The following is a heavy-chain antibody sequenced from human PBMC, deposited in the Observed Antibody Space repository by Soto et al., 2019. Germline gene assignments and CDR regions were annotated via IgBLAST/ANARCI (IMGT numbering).Heavy chain of an antibody. J-gene: IGHJ4*02. CDR3: ARLPPREVGAPRFDY. CDR2: IIPIVGTA. D-gene: IGHD1-26*01. CDR1: GGTFSSYA. Sequence: QVQLVQSGAEVKKPGSSVEVSCKASGGTFSSYAISWVRQAPGQGLEWMGGIIPIVGTANYAQKFQGRVTITADESTSTAYMELSSLRSEDTAVYYCARLPPREVGAPRFDYWGQGTLVTVSS. V-gene: IGHV1-69*01.